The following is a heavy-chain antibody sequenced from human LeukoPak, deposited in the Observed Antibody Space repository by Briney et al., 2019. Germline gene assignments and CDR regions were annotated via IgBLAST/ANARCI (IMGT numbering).Heavy chain of an antibody. CDR2: IWNDGSNK. Sequence: GGSLRLSCAASGFTFSTYGMHWVRQAPGKGLEWAAVIWNDGSNKYYADSVKGRFTISRDNSKNTLYLQMNSLRAEDTAVYYCARGLEGFDYWGQGTLVTVSS. V-gene: IGHV3-33*01. CDR3: ARGLEGFDY. J-gene: IGHJ4*02. CDR1: GFTFSTYG.